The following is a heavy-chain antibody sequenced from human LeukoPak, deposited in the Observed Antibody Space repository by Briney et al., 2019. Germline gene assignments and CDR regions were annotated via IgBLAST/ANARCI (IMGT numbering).Heavy chain of an antibody. J-gene: IGHJ4*02. CDR3: ARHSSSWYNDY. CDR1: GGSMSSSNYY. D-gene: IGHD6-13*01. V-gene: IGHV4-39*01. CDR2: IYYSGST. Sequence: SETLSLTCTVSGGSMSSSNYYWGWIRQPPGKGLEWIGSIYYSGSTYYNPSLKSRVTISVDTSKNQFSLKLSSVTAADTAVYYCARHSSSWYNDYWGQGTLVTASS.